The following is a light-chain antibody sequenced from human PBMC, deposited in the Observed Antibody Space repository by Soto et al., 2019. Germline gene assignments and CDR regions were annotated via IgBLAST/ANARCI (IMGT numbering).Light chain of an antibody. CDR3: QQRSNWPPEIT. CDR2: GAS. CDR1: QTVSTNY. V-gene: IGKV3D-20*02. Sequence: EIVLTQSPGTLSLSPGERATLSCRASQTVSTNYLAWYQQKPGQAPRLLIYGASKRATGIPDRFSGSGSGTDFTLTISRLEPEDFAVYCCQQRSNWPPEITFGQGTRLEIK. J-gene: IGKJ5*01.